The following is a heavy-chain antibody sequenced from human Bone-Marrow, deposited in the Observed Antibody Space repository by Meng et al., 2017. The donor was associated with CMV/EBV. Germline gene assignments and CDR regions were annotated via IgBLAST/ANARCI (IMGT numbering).Heavy chain of an antibody. J-gene: IGHJ6*02. V-gene: IGHV3-66*02. D-gene: IGHD1-7*01. CDR2: IYSGGST. Sequence: GGSLRLSCAASGFTVSSNYMSWVRQAPGKGLEWVSVIYSGGSTYYADSVKGRFTISRDNSKNTLYLQMNSLRAEDTTVYYCARDKGGTTWGAGYYYGMDVWGQGPTVTVSS. CDR1: GFTVSSNY. CDR3: ARDKGGTTWGAGYYYGMDV.